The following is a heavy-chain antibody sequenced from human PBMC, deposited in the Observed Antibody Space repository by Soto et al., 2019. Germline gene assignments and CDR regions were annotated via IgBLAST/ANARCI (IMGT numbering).Heavy chain of an antibody. J-gene: IGHJ4*02. D-gene: IGHD3-22*01. Sequence: GGSLRLSCAASGFTFSGYAMSWVRQAPGKGLEWVSAISGSGGSTYYADSVKGRFTISRDNAKNSLYLQMNSLRAEDTAVYYCARDDLDYYYDSSGYYFDYWGQGTLVTVSS. CDR3: ARDDLDYYYDSSGYYFDY. V-gene: IGHV3-23*01. CDR2: ISGSGGST. CDR1: GFTFSGYA.